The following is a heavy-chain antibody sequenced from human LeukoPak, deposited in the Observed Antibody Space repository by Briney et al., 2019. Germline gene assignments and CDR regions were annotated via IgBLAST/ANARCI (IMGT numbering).Heavy chain of an antibody. V-gene: IGHV1-46*01. D-gene: IGHD3-9*01. CDR2: INPSGGST. CDR3: ARGVRRDILTGYYSS. J-gene: IGHJ5*02. CDR1: GYTFTSYY. Sequence: ASVKVPCKASGYTFTSYYMHWVRQAPGQGLEWMGIINPSGGSTSYAQKFQGRVTMTRDTSTSTVYMELSSLRSEDTAVYYCARGVRRDILTGYYSSWGQGTLVTVSS.